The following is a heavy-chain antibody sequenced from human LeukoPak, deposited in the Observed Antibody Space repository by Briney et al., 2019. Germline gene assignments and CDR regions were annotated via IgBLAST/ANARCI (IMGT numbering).Heavy chain of an antibody. CDR1: GFTFSSYA. CDR3: ASGALYFDFWSGYYY. D-gene: IGHD3-3*01. V-gene: IGHV3-30-3*01. CDR2: ISHDRNNV. J-gene: IGHJ4*02. Sequence: PGGSLRLYCAASGFTFSSYAMHWVRQAPGKGLEWVSLISHDRNNVYYADSVKGRFTISRDNSKNTLYLQMNSLRAEDTAVYYCASGALYFDFWSGYYYWGQGALVSVSS.